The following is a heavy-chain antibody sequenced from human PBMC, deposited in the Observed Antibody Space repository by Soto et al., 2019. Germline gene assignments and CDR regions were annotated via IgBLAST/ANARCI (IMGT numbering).Heavy chain of an antibody. D-gene: IGHD3-22*01. CDR1: GYTFTSYG. Sequence: QVQLVQSGAEVKKPGASVKVSCKASGYTFTSYGISWVRQAPGQGLEWMGWISAYNGNTNYAQKLQGRVTMTTDTSTSTAYMELRSLRSDDTAVYYCATPPRAYYYDSSGYYFDYWGQGTLVTVSS. CDR2: ISAYNGNT. CDR3: ATPPRAYYYDSSGYYFDY. V-gene: IGHV1-18*01. J-gene: IGHJ4*02.